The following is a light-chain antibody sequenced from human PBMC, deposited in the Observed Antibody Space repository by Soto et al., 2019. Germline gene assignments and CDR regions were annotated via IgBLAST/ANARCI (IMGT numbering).Light chain of an antibody. Sequence: EIVMTQSPATLDVSPGERATLSCRASQSVNSNYLAWYQQKPGQAPRLLIYGISKRATDIPDRVSGSGSGTEFTLTISSLKPEDFATYYCQQHGQWPITFGQGTRLEI. V-gene: IGKV3D-15*01. J-gene: IGKJ5*01. CDR2: GIS. CDR3: QQHGQWPIT. CDR1: QSVNSN.